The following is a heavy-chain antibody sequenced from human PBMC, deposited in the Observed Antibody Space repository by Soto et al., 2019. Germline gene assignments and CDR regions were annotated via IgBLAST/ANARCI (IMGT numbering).Heavy chain of an antibody. Sequence: LRLSCAASGFTFSSYAMHWVRQAPGKGLEWVAVISYDGSNKYYADSVKGRFTISRDNSKNTLYLQMNSLRAEDTAVYYCARARSTVPGHAFDIWGQGTMVTVSS. CDR2: ISYDGSNK. V-gene: IGHV3-30-3*01. J-gene: IGHJ3*02. CDR3: ARARSTVPGHAFDI. CDR1: GFTFSSYA.